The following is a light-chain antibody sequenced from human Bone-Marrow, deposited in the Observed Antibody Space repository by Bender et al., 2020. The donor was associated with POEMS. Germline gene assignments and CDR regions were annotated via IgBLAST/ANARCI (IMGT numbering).Light chain of an antibody. CDR2: AVT. CDR1: SRDVGGYDY. J-gene: IGLJ2*01. Sequence: QSAMTQPASVSGSPGQSITISCSGTSRDVGGYDYVSWYQHHPGNAPKLLIYAVTNRPSGVSNRFSGSKSGNTASLTIYGLQAEDEADYYCCLYAGYRSPFGGGTKLTVL. V-gene: IGLV2-14*03. CDR3: CLYAGYRSP.